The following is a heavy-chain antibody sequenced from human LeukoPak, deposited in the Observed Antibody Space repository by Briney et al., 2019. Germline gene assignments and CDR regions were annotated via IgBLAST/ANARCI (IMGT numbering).Heavy chain of an antibody. CDR2: IIPIFGTA. D-gene: IGHD2-2*01. CDR3: AGGVPAATYYYYYMDV. V-gene: IGHV1-69*05. J-gene: IGHJ6*03. Sequence: SVKVSCKASGYTFTGYYMHWVRQAPGQGLEWMGGIIPIFGTANYAQKFQGRVTITTDESTSTAYMELSSLRSEDTAVYYCAGGVPAATYYYYYMDVWGKGTTVTVSS. CDR1: GYTFTGYY.